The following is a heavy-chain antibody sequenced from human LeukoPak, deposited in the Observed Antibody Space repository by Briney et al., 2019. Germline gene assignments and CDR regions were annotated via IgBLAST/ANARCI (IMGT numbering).Heavy chain of an antibody. D-gene: IGHD3-10*01. V-gene: IGHV3-23*01. CDR2: ISGSGGST. J-gene: IGHJ4*02. Sequence: PGGTLRLSCAASGFTFSSYGMSWVRQAPGKGLEWVSAISGSGGSTYYADSVKGRFTISRDNSKNTLYLQMNSLRAEDTAVYYCAKDLEWFGELYFDYWGQGTLVTVSS. CDR1: GFTFSSYG. CDR3: AKDLEWFGELYFDY.